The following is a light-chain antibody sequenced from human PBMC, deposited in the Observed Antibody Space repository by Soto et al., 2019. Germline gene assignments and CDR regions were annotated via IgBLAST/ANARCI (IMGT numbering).Light chain of an antibody. J-gene: IGLJ3*02. CDR3: SSYTTSGTLV. V-gene: IGLV2-14*01. Sequence: QSVPTQPASVSGSPGQSITISCTGTNSDIGSYNYVSWYQQHPGKAPKLMIYDVSNRPSGVSNRFSGSKSGNTASLTISGLQAEDDADYYCSSYTTSGTLVFGGGTKVTVL. CDR2: DVS. CDR1: NSDIGSYNY.